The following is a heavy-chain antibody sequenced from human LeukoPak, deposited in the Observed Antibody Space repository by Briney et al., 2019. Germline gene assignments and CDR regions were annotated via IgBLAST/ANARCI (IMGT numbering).Heavy chain of an antibody. D-gene: IGHD3-10*01. CDR3: ARFGITVVRGGKYYFDY. CDR1: GGSISNYY. CDR2: IYYSWAT. V-gene: IGHV4-59*08. Sequence: KSSETLSLTCTVSGGSISNYYWGWIRQPPGKGLEWIGHIYYSWATKYNPYLKSRITISVDTSKNQFSVMLSSVTAADTAVYYCARFGITVVRGGKYYFDYWGQGTLVTVSS. J-gene: IGHJ4*02.